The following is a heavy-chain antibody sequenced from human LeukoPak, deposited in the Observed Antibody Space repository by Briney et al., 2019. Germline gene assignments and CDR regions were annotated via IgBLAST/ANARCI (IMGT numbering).Heavy chain of an antibody. V-gene: IGHV3-11*04. J-gene: IGHJ4*02. CDR2: ISSSGSTI. D-gene: IGHD3-3*01. Sequence: GGSLRLSCAASGFTFSDYYMSWIRQAPGKGLEWVSYISSSGSTIYYADSVKGRFTISRDNAKNSLYLQMNSLRAEDTAVYYCARSLYYDFWSGYYDYWGQRTLVTVSS. CDR3: ARSLYYDFWSGYYDY. CDR1: GFTFSDYY.